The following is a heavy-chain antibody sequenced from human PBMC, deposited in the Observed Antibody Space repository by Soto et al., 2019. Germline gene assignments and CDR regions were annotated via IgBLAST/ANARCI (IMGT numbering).Heavy chain of an antibody. CDR3: ARFVRSCSATTCSTRADV. J-gene: IGHJ6*01. Sequence: QVQLQESGPGLVKHSETLSLTCTVSGGFVNSDTHSWSWIRQTPGKRLEWIGFIYSGGSTKHTSLRSRFTMSVDTSKNQFSLKLRSVIVAETAVYHCARFVRSCSATTCSTRADVWGQGITVTVSS. CDR2: IYSGGST. CDR1: GGFVNSDTHS. V-gene: IGHV4-61*01. D-gene: IGHD2-2*01.